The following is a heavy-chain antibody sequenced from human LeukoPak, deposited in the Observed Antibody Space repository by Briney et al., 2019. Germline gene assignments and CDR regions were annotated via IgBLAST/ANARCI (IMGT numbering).Heavy chain of an antibody. CDR3: ARHGSLWFDP. CDR2: IYYSGST. CDR1: GGSISSYY. Sequence: PSETRSLTCTVSGGSISSYYWSWIRQPPGKGLEWSGYIYYSGSTNYNPSLKSRVTISVDTSKNQFSLKLSSVTAADTAVYYCARHGSLWFDPWGQGTLVTVSS. V-gene: IGHV4-59*08. D-gene: IGHD3-10*01. J-gene: IGHJ5*02.